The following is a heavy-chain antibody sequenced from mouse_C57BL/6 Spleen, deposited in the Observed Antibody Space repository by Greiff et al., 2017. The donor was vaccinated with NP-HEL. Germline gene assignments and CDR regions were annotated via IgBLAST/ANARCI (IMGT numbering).Heavy chain of an antibody. CDR1: GYTFTSYW. J-gene: IGHJ2*01. CDR3: ARFHCNYPYFDY. D-gene: IGHD2-1*01. Sequence: QVQLQQPGAELVRPGSSVKLSCKASGYTFTSYWMHWVKQRPIQGLEWIGNIDPSDSETHYNQKFKDKATLTVDKSSSTAYMQLSSLTSEDSAVYYCARFHCNYPYFDYWGQGTTLTVSS. V-gene: IGHV1-52*01. CDR2: IDPSDSET.